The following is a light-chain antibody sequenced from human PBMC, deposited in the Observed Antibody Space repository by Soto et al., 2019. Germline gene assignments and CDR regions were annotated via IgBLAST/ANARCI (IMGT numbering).Light chain of an antibody. Sequence: DIQMTQSPSSLSASVRDTVTITCRASQNIGGYLNWYQQKPGKAPKLLIYAASSLQSGVPSRFSGSGSGTDFTLTISSLQPEDFATYYCQHYNSYSEAFGQGTKVDIK. CDR3: QHYNSYSEA. J-gene: IGKJ1*01. CDR2: AAS. V-gene: IGKV1-39*01. CDR1: QNIGGY.